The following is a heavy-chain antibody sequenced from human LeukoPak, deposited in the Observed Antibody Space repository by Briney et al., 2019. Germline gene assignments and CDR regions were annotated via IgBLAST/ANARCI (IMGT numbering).Heavy chain of an antibody. CDR3: AREGFDV. CDR1: GYTFTSYD. V-gene: IGHV1-8*03. CDR2: MNPNSDNT. Sequence: GASVQVSCKASGYTFTSYDINWVRQATGQGLEWMAWMNPNSDNTGYAQTFQGRVTITWNTSINTAYMELSSLRSDDTAVYYCAREGFDVWGQGTVVTVSS. J-gene: IGHJ3*01.